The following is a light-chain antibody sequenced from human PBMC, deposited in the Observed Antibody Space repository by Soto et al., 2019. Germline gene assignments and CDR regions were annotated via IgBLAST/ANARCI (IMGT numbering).Light chain of an antibody. CDR2: DVT. Sequence: QSARTQPASVSRSPGQSITISCTGTSSDVGGYNHVSWYQQHPGKAPKLMIYDVTDRPSGVSNRFSGSKSGNTASLAISGLQAEDEADYYCNSYTSTNTLVFGGGTKLTFL. CDR1: SSDVGGYNH. J-gene: IGLJ2*01. V-gene: IGLV2-14*03. CDR3: NSYTSTNTLV.